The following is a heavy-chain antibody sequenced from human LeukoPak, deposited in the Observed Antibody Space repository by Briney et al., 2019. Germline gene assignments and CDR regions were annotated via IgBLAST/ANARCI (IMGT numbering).Heavy chain of an antibody. J-gene: IGHJ5*02. Sequence: PGGSLRLSCAASGFTFSSYGMHWVRQAPGKGLEWVAFIRYDGSNKYYADSVKGRFTISRDNSKNTLYLQMNSLRAEDTAVYYCAKDASIYDSSGYFDYNWFDPWGQGTLVTVSS. D-gene: IGHD3-22*01. CDR2: IRYDGSNK. CDR3: AKDASIYDSSGYFDYNWFDP. V-gene: IGHV3-30*02. CDR1: GFTFSSYG.